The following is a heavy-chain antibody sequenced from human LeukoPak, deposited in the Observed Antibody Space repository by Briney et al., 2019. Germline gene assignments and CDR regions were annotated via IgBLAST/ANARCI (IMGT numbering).Heavy chain of an antibody. CDR2: ISYDGSNK. CDR3: AKGRVAEAVGRLDY. Sequence: SLTVSCAASGFTFSSYGMNWVRQAPGKGLEWVAVISYDGSNKYYEDSVKGRFTISRDNSKNTLYLEMNSLRPEDTAVYYCAKGRVAEAVGRLDYWGQGTVDPVSS. J-gene: IGHJ4*02. D-gene: IGHD6-19*01. V-gene: IGHV3-30*18. CDR1: GFTFSSYG.